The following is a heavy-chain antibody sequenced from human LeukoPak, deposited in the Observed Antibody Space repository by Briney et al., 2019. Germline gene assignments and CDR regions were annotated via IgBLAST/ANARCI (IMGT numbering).Heavy chain of an antibody. CDR1: GGSFSGYY. V-gene: IGHV4-34*01. CDR3: ASGYSYGYQRK. J-gene: IGHJ4*02. CDR2: INHSGST. D-gene: IGHD5-18*01. Sequence: SETLSLTCAVYGGSFSGYYWSWIRQPPGKGLEWIGEINHSGSTNYNPSLKSRVTISVDTSKNQFSLKLSSVTAADTAVYYCASGYSYGYQRKWGQGTLVTVSS.